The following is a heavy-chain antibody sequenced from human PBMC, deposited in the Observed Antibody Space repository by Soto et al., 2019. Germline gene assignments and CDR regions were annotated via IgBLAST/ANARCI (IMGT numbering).Heavy chain of an antibody. CDR3: VRDSAGHGMDV. J-gene: IGHJ6*02. D-gene: IGHD3-10*01. CDR1: GFTFSSYD. Sequence: DVQLVESGGDLVQPGGSLRLSCAASGFTFSSYDMQWVRQVTGKGLEWVSSIGKAGDTYYADSVKGRFTISRENAKNSLYLHMSSLRAGDTAVYYCVRDSAGHGMDVWGQGTTVTVSS. CDR2: IGKAGDT. V-gene: IGHV3-13*01.